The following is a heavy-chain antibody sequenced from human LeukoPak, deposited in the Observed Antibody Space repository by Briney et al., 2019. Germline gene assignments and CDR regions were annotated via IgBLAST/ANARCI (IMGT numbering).Heavy chain of an antibody. CDR1: GGTFSSYA. CDR2: IIPIFGTA. J-gene: IGHJ3*02. Sequence: ASVKVSRKASGGTFSSYAISWVRQAPGQGLEWMGGIIPIFGTANYAQKFQGRVTITADESTSTAYMELSSLRSEDTAVYYCARIPLSRRGAFDIWGQGAMVTVSS. V-gene: IGHV1-69*13. CDR3: ARIPLSRRGAFDI. D-gene: IGHD2-21*01.